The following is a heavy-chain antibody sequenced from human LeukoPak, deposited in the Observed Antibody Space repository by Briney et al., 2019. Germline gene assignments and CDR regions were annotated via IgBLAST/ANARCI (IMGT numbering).Heavy chain of an antibody. Sequence: GASVEVSCKASGYTFTGYYIYWVRQAPGQGLEWMGWINPNSGGTNYAQKFQGRVTMTRDTSISTAYMELSRLRSDDTAVFYCARDQEHMYCGGDCYSGFDYWGQGTLVTVSS. J-gene: IGHJ4*02. CDR1: GYTFTGYY. CDR3: ARDQEHMYCGGDCYSGFDY. CDR2: INPNSGGT. D-gene: IGHD2-21*01. V-gene: IGHV1-2*02.